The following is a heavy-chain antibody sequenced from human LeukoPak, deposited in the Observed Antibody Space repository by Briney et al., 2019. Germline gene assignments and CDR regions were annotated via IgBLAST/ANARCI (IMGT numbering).Heavy chain of an antibody. D-gene: IGHD5-18*01. Sequence: PSETLSLTCTVSGGSISSYYWSWIRQPPGKGLEWIGYIYYSGSTNYNPSLKSRVTISVDTSKNQFSLKLSSVTAADTAVYYCARVNSYGMATLDYWGQGTLVTVSS. J-gene: IGHJ4*02. V-gene: IGHV4-59*01. CDR1: GGSISSYY. CDR2: IYYSGST. CDR3: ARVNSYGMATLDY.